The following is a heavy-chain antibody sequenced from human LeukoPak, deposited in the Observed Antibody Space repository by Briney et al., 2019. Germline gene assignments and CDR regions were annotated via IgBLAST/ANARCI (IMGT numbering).Heavy chain of an antibody. CDR2: VRSEAYGGTT. CDR3: TRGSIHLWIHNAMDV. Sequence: PGGTLRLSCTASGFTFGDHAMSWVRQAPGKGLEWVGFVRSEAYGGTTEYAASVKDRFTISRADSKRIAYLQMNSMKTEATVVYYCTRGSIHLWIHNAMDVWGQGTTVFVSS. D-gene: IGHD5-18*01. V-gene: IGHV3-49*04. CDR1: GFTFGDHA. J-gene: IGHJ6*02.